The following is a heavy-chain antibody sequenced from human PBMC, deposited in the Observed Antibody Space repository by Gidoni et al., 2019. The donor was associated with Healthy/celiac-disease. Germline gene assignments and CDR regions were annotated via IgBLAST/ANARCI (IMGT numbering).Heavy chain of an antibody. Sequence: EVQLVESVGGLVKPGGSLRISYAASGFTLSNAWMIWVRQAPGKGLEWVGRIKSKTDGGTTDYAAPVKGRFTISRDDSKNTLYLQMNRLKTEDTAVYYCTTDGYCSGGSCYAFDYWGQGTLVTVSS. D-gene: IGHD2-15*01. J-gene: IGHJ4*02. CDR1: GFTLSNAW. CDR2: IKSKTDGGTT. V-gene: IGHV3-15*01. CDR3: TTDGYCSGGSCYAFDY.